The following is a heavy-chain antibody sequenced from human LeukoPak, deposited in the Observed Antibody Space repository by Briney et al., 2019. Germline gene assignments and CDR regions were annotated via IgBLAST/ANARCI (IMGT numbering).Heavy chain of an antibody. Sequence: GGFLRLSCAASGFTFSSYAMHWVRQAPGKGLEWVAVISYDGSNKYYADSVKGRFTISRDNSKNTLYLQMNSLRAEDTAVYYCARDRLDRYCSSTSCLGYFDYWGQGTLVTVSS. V-gene: IGHV3-30*01. CDR1: GFTFSSYA. J-gene: IGHJ4*02. D-gene: IGHD2-2*01. CDR2: ISYDGSNK. CDR3: ARDRLDRYCSSTSCLGYFDY.